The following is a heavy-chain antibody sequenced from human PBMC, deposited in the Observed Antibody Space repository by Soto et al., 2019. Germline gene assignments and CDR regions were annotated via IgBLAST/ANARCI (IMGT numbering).Heavy chain of an antibody. J-gene: IGHJ6*02. CDR1: GGSFSGYY. CDR2: INHSGST. Sequence: NPSETLSLTCAVYGGSFSGYYWSWIRQPPGKGLEWIGEINHSGSTNYNPSLKSRVTISVDTSKNQFSLKLSSVTAADTAVYYCARGQAARPYTVAGYYYYYGMDVWGQGTTVTVSS. V-gene: IGHV4-34*01. CDR3: ARGQAARPYTVAGYYYYYGMDV. D-gene: IGHD6-19*01.